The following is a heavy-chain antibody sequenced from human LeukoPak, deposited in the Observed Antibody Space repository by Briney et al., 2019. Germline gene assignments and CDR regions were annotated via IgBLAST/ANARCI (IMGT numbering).Heavy chain of an antibody. CDR1: GFTVSSNY. D-gene: IGHD3-10*01. Sequence: PGGSLRLSCAASGFTVSSNYMSWVRQAPGKGLEWVSVIYSGGSTYYADSVKGRFTISRDNSKNTLYLLMNSLRAEDTAVYYCAKEAEYYYGSGIGSFWGQGTLVTVSS. CDR2: IYSGGST. J-gene: IGHJ4*02. V-gene: IGHV3-53*05. CDR3: AKEAEYYYGSGIGSF.